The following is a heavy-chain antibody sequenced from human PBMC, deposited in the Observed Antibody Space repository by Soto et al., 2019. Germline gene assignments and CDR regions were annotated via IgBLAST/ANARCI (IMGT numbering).Heavy chain of an antibody. V-gene: IGHV4-59*01. CDR3: AREGLTGTIGLYYYYGMDV. D-gene: IGHD1-7*01. CDR1: GGSISSYY. CDR2: IYYIGST. J-gene: IGHJ6*02. Sequence: QVQLQESGPGLVKPSETLSLTCTVSGGSISSYYWSWIRQPPGKGLEWIGYIYYIGSTNYNPSLKSRVTISVDTSKNQFSRKLSSVTAADTAVYYCAREGLTGTIGLYYYYGMDVWGQGTTVTVSS.